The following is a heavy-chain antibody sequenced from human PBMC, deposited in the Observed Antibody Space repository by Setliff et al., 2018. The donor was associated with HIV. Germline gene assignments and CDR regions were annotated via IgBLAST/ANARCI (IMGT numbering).Heavy chain of an antibody. D-gene: IGHD3-22*01. V-gene: IGHV3-30*02. J-gene: IGHJ4*02. CDR1: GFTFSNYG. CDR3: AKDRYYDSSGSPFDY. Sequence: GSLRLSCEISGFTFSNYGMHWVRQAPGKGLEWVAFIRYDGSNKYYADSVKGRFTISRDNSKNTLYLQMNSLRAEDTAVYYCAKDRYYDSSGSPFDYWGQGTLVTVSS. CDR2: IRYDGSNK.